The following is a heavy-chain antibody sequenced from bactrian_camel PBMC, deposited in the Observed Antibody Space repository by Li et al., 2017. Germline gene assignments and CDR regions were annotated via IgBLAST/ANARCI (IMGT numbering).Heavy chain of an antibody. D-gene: IGHD6*01. CDR3: AADWRKLKPYSGQICNWYGGNYGS. V-gene: IGHV3S55*01. Sequence: QLVESGGGSVQPGGSLRLACRVSGLNFADSEMGWYRMTPRDACELVSTIGADENAHYSHSVKGRFSISRDNAKRTLYLQMSSLEPDDTAMYYCAADWRKLKPYSGQICNWYGGNYGSWGQGTQVTVS. CDR2: IGADENA. J-gene: IGHJ4*01. CDR1: GLNFADSE.